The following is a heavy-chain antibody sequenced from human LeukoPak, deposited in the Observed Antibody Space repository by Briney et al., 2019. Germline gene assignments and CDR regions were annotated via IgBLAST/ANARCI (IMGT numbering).Heavy chain of an antibody. J-gene: IGHJ4*02. Sequence: PSETLSLTCTVSGGSISSYYWSWIRQPAGKGLEWIGRIYTSGSTNYNPSLKSRVTMSVDTSKNQFSLKLSSVTAADTAVYYCARAPRAPGYSSGWYYFDYWGQGTLVTVSS. CDR3: ARAPRAPGYSSGWYYFDY. CDR1: GGSISSYY. CDR2: IYTSGST. D-gene: IGHD6-19*01. V-gene: IGHV4-4*07.